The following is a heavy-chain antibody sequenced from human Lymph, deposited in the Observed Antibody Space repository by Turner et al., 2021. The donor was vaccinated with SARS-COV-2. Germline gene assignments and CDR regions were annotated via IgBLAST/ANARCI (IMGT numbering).Heavy chain of an antibody. J-gene: IGHJ4*02. Sequence: EVQLLESGGGLVQPGGSLRLSRAASAFTFSSYAMSWVRQAPGKGLEWVSAISSSGGSTYYADSVKGRFTISRDNSKNTLYLQMNSLRAEDTAVYYCAKDPNWYVLSAVDYWGQGTLVTVSS. CDR1: AFTFSSYA. V-gene: IGHV3-23*01. CDR3: AKDPNWYVLSAVDY. D-gene: IGHD1-1*01. CDR2: ISSSGGST.